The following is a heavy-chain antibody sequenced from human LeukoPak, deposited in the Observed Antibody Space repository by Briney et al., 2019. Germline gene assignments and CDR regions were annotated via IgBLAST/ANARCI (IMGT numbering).Heavy chain of an antibody. D-gene: IGHD6-13*01. CDR2: IDPSGGGT. V-gene: IGHV1-46*01. CDR3: ATWGSSSSPLPGMDV. CDR1: GYTFTSYY. J-gene: IGHJ6*02. Sequence: ASVKVSCKASGYTFTSYYMHWVRRAPGQGLEWMGIIDPSGGGTTYAQNFQGRVTMTRDTSTSTVYMELSSLRSEDTAVYYCATWGSSSSPLPGMDVWGQGTTVTVSS.